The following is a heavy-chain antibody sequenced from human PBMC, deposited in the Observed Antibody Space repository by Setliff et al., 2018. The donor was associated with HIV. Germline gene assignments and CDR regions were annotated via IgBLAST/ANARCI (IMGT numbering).Heavy chain of an antibody. CDR3: ARYPAAGNSPFDYWGAFDI. CDR1: GYSISSGYY. Sequence: PSETLSLTCAVSGYSISSGYYWGWIRQPPGKGLEWIGSIYHSGSTYDSPSLKSRVTISVDTSKNQFSLKLSSVTAADTAVYYCARYPAAGNSPFDYWGAFDIWGQGTMVTVSS. V-gene: IGHV4-38-2*01. CDR2: IYHSGST. D-gene: IGHD6-13*01. J-gene: IGHJ3*02.